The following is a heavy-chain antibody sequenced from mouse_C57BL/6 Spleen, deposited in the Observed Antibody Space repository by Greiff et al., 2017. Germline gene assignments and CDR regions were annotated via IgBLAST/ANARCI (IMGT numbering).Heavy chain of an antibody. CDR3: ARGGSYYAMDY. CDR1: GYAFSSYW. Sequence: VQLQQSGAELVKPGASVKISCKASGYAFSSYWMNWVKQRPGKGLEWIGQIYPGDGDTNYNGKFKGKATLTADKSSSTAYMQLSSLTSDDSAVYFCARGGSYYAMDYWGQGTSVTVSS. V-gene: IGHV1-80*01. J-gene: IGHJ4*01. CDR2: IYPGDGDT.